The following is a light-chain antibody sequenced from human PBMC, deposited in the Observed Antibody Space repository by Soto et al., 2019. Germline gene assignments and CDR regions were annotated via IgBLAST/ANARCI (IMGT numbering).Light chain of an antibody. Sequence: AIRMTQSPSSLSASTGDRVTITCRASQGISSYLAWYQQKPGKAPKLLIYAASTLQSGVPSRFGGSGSGTDFTLTISSLQPEDFATYYCQQSYSGTFGQGTKVDIK. CDR3: QQSYSGT. CDR1: QGISSY. J-gene: IGKJ1*01. CDR2: AAS. V-gene: IGKV1-8*01.